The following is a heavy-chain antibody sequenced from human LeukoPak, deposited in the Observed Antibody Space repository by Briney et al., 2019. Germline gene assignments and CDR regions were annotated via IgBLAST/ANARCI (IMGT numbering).Heavy chain of an antibody. CDR1: GGSISSYY. CDR2: IYYSGST. V-gene: IGHV4-59*08. CDR3: ARHSSYYYGSGRYYNSHYYYYGMDV. J-gene: IGHJ6*02. Sequence: SETLSLTCTVSGGSISSYYWSWIRQPPGKGLEWIGYIYYSGSTNYIPSLKSRVTISVDTSKNQFSLKLSSVTAADTAVYYCARHSSYYYGSGRYYNSHYYYYGMDVWGQGTTVTLSS. D-gene: IGHD3-10*01.